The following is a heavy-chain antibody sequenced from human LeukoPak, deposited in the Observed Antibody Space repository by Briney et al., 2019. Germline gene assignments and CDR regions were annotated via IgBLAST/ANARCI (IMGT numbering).Heavy chain of an antibody. J-gene: IGHJ4*02. Sequence: SETLSLTCTVSGGSLSSYYWSWIRQPPGKGLEWIGSIYYSGSTNYNPPLKSRVTISVDTSKSQFSVELSSVTAADTAMYYCARHHDTSGYYYNFDYWGQGTLVTVSS. D-gene: IGHD3-22*01. CDR2: IYYSGST. V-gene: IGHV4-59*08. CDR1: GGSLSSYY. CDR3: ARHHDTSGYYYNFDY.